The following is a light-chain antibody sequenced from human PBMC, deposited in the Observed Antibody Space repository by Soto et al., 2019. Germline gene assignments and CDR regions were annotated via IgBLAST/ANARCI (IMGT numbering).Light chain of an antibody. CDR2: GAS. CDR1: QTISND. V-gene: IGKV3-15*01. Sequence: EVVMTQSPATVSVSPGEGVTLSCRASQTISNDLAWYQQKHGQAPRLLIYGASTRATGVPARFSGGGSGTEFTLTISSLQSEDFAIYYCQQNNKWPPVTFGGGTKVEIK. J-gene: IGKJ4*01. CDR3: QQNNKWPPVT.